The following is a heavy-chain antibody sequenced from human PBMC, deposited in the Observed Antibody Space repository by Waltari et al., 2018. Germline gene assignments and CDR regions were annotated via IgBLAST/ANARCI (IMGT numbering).Heavy chain of an antibody. D-gene: IGHD1-20*01. CDR1: GYTFNAYA. V-gene: IGHV1-18*01. CDR3: AREYNYFDF. J-gene: IGHJ4*02. Sequence: QVQLVQSGAEVKQPGASVKVSCKASGYTFNAYALSWVRRAPGQGLEWMGWISAYNGDTNYAQKFQGRVTMTTDTSTNTAYMELKNLRSDDTVVYYCAREYNYFDFWGQGSLVTVSS. CDR2: ISAYNGDT.